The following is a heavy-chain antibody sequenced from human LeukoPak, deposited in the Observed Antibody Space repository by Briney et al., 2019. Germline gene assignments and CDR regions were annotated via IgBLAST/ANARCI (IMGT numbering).Heavy chain of an antibody. D-gene: IGHD6-19*01. Sequence: GESLKISCKGSGYRLTSYWIGWVRQMPGKGLEWMGIIYPGDSDTRYGPSFQGQVTISADKSISTAYLQWSSLKASDTAMYYCARLSSGWYPGFDFDYWGQGTLVTVSS. CDR1: GYRLTSYW. CDR3: ARLSSGWYPGFDFDY. J-gene: IGHJ4*02. V-gene: IGHV5-51*01. CDR2: IYPGDSDT.